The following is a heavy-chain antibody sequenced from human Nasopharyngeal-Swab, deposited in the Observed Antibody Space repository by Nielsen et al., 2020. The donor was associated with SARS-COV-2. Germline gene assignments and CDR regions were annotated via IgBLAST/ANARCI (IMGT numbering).Heavy chain of an antibody. V-gene: IGHV5-51*01. CDR1: GYTFTRYW. Sequence: GESLKISCKASGYTFTRYWIAWVRPMPGKGLEWMGIIYPADSDTRYSPSFQVQVTISADKSITTAYLQWSSLKASDTAMYYCARTAIEGGYYRGDAFDIWGQGTMVTVSS. D-gene: IGHD3-22*01. J-gene: IGHJ3*02. CDR2: IYPADSDT. CDR3: ARTAIEGGYYRGDAFDI.